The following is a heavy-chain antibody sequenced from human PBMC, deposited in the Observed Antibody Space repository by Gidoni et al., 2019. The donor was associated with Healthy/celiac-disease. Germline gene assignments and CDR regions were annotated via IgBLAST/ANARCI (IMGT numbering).Heavy chain of an antibody. Sequence: EVQLLESGGGLVQPGGSLRLSCAASGFTFSSYAMSWVRQAPGKGLEWVSAISGSGGSTYYADSVKGRFTISRDNSKNTLYLQMNSLRAEDTAVYYCAREPDDILTGRGYYFDYWGQGTLVTVSS. J-gene: IGHJ4*02. D-gene: IGHD3-9*01. CDR1: GFTFSSYA. V-gene: IGHV3-23*01. CDR2: ISGSGGST. CDR3: AREPDDILTGRGYYFDY.